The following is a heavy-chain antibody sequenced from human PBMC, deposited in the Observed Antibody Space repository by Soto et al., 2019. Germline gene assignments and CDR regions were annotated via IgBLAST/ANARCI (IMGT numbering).Heavy chain of an antibody. V-gene: IGHV3-23*01. CDR2: ISGSGGST. J-gene: IGHJ4*02. D-gene: IGHD3-16*02. CDR3: AKGITFGGVLVDNSFEY. Sequence: LRRSXAASVCSFRSYSMSWFLHSPLKWLEWVSAISGSGGSTYYADSVKGRFTISRDNSKNTLYLQMNSLRAEDTAVYYCAKGITFGGVLVDNSFEYWGPGTLVTVSS. CDR1: VCSFRSYS.